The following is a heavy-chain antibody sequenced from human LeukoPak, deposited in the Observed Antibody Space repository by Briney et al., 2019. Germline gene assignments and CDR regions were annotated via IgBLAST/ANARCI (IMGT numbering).Heavy chain of an antibody. CDR2: ISSRVGDT. Sequence: PGGSLRLSCAASGFTFSSYDMNWVRQAPGKGLEWVSAISSRVGDTYYADSVKGRFTISRDDSRATLYLQMNSLRAEDTAVYFCAKKIVGDGALGNCFDNGGQGTLVTVPS. CDR1: GFTFSSYD. CDR3: AKKIVGDGALGNCFDN. V-gene: IGHV3-23*01. D-gene: IGHD2-15*01. J-gene: IGHJ4*02.